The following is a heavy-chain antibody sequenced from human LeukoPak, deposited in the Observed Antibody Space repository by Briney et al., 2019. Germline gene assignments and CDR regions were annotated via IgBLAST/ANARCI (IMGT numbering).Heavy chain of an antibody. CDR3: ARDGSSSSGWPYNWFDP. V-gene: IGHV3-74*01. CDR2: INSDGSST. J-gene: IGHJ5*02. D-gene: IGHD6-19*01. Sequence: GGSLRLSCAASGFTFSSYWMHWVRQAPGKGLVWVSCINSDGSSTSYADSVKGRFTISRDNAKNTLYLQMNSLRAEDTAVYYCARDGSSSSGWPYNWFDPWGQGTLVTVSS. CDR1: GFTFSSYW.